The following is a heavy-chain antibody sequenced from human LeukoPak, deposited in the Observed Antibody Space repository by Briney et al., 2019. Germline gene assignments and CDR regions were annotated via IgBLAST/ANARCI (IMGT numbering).Heavy chain of an antibody. CDR1: GFTFDDYA. D-gene: IGHD2-2*02. V-gene: IGHV3-43D*04. Sequence: GGSLRLSCAASGFTFDDYAMHWVRQAPGKGLEWVSLISWDGGSTYYADSVKGRFTISRDNSKNFLYLQMNSLRAEDTALYYCAKDTRPLLYPAGWFDPWGQGTLVTVSS. CDR3: AKDTRPLLYPAGWFDP. CDR2: ISWDGGST. J-gene: IGHJ5*02.